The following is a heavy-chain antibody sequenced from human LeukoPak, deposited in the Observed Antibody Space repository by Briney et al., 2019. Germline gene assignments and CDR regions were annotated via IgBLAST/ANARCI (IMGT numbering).Heavy chain of an antibody. V-gene: IGHV3-43D*04. Sequence: GGSLRLSCAASGFTFDDYAMHWVRQAPGRGLEWVSLISWDGGSTYYADSVKGRFTISRDNSKNSLYLQMNSLRAEDTALYYCAKDGYCSSTSCYFAPSFEDSYYMDVWGKGTTVTVSS. D-gene: IGHD2-2*01. J-gene: IGHJ6*03. CDR3: AKDGYCSSTSCYFAPSFEDSYYMDV. CDR2: ISWDGGST. CDR1: GFTFDDYA.